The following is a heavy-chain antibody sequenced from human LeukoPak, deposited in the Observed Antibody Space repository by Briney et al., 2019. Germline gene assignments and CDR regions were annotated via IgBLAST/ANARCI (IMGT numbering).Heavy chain of an antibody. CDR3: ARDYGSYLTYYFDY. CDR2: ISYDGSNK. J-gene: IGHJ4*02. V-gene: IGHV3-30*03. Sequence: PGGSLRLSCAASGFTFSSYGMHWVRQAPGKGLEWVAVISYDGSNKYYADSVKGRFTISRDNSKNTLYLQMNSLRAEDTAVYFCARDYGSYLTYYFDYWGQGTLVTVSS. D-gene: IGHD1-26*01. CDR1: GFTFSSYG.